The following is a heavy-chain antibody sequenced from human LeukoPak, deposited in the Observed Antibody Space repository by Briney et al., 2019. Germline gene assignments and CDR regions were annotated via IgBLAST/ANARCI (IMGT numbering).Heavy chain of an antibody. J-gene: IGHJ5*02. CDR3: ARTDYGDLNWFDP. CDR1: GGSFSGYY. D-gene: IGHD4-17*01. V-gene: IGHV4-34*01. CDR2: INHSGST. Sequence: PSETLSLTCAVYGGSFSGYYWSWIRQPPGKGLEWIGEINHSGSTNYNPSLKSRVTISVDTSKNQFSLKLSSVTAADTAVYYCARTDYGDLNWFDPWGQGTLVTVSS.